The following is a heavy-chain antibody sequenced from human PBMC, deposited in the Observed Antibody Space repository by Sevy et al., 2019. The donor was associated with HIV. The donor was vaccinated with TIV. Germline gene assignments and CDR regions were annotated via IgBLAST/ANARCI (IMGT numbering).Heavy chain of an antibody. CDR3: ATTKDYYDGSGSPFDY. CDR1: GYTLSELS. J-gene: IGHJ4*02. Sequence: ASVKFACKVSGYTLSELSMHWVRQAPGKLLEWMGSFDPEDGEILYGQKLQGRITMTEDTSTDTAYMELSSLRSEDTGVYYCATTKDYYDGSGSPFDYWGQGTLVTVSS. D-gene: IGHD3-22*01. CDR2: FDPEDGEI. V-gene: IGHV1-24*01.